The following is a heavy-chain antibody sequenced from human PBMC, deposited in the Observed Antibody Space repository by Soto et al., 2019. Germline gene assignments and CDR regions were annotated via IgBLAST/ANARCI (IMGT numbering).Heavy chain of an antibody. CDR1: GGSISSGGYY. CDR3: ARDLGYGGNSNYFDY. V-gene: IGHV4-31*03. CDR2: IYYSGST. Sequence: PSETLSLTCTVSGGSISSGGYYWSWIRQQPGKGLEWIGYIYYSGSTYYNPSLKSRVTISVDTSKNQFSLKLSSVTAADTAVYYRARDLGYGGNSNYFDYWGQGTLVTVSS. J-gene: IGHJ4*02. D-gene: IGHD4-17*01.